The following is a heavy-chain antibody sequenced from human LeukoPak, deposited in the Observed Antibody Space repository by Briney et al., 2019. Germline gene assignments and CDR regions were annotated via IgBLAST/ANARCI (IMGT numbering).Heavy chain of an antibody. CDR1: GYTFTSYD. J-gene: IGHJ5*02. D-gene: IGHD3-16*01. Sequence: ASVQVSCKASGYTFTSYDINWVRQATGQGLEWMGWMNPNSGNTGYAQNFQGRVTMTRNTSISTAYMELSSLRSEDTAVYYCARGPSYVVTFGGVINWFDPWGQGTLVTVSS. CDR2: MNPNSGNT. CDR3: ARGPSYVVTFGGVINWFDP. V-gene: IGHV1-8*01.